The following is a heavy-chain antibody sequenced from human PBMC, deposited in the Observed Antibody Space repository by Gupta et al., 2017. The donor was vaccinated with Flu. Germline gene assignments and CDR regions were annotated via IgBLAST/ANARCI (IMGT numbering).Heavy chain of an antibody. CDR3: ARIDSIAARVRYFDY. Sequence: QVTLKESGPVLVKPTETLTLTCTVSGFSLSNARLGVSWIRQPPGKALEWLAHIFSNDEKSYSTSLKSRLTISKDTSKSQVVLTMTNMDPVDTATYYCARIDSIAARVRYFDYWGQGTLVTVSS. J-gene: IGHJ4*02. CDR2: IFSNDEK. CDR1: GFSLSNARLG. D-gene: IGHD6-6*01. V-gene: IGHV2-26*01.